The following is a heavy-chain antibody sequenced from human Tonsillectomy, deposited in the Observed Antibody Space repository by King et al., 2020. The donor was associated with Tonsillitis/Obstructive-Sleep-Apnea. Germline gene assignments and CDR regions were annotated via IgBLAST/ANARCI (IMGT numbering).Heavy chain of an antibody. D-gene: IGHD2-15*01. CDR3: ARDWWSQSSYYGMDV. CDR1: GFTFSSYG. Sequence: VQLVESGGGVVQPGRSLRLSCAASGFTFSSYGMHWVRQAPGKGLEWVALIWYDGSNTHYADSVQGRFTISRDNSKNTLYLQMNSLRAEDTAVYYCARDWWSQSSYYGMDVWGQGTTVTVSS. J-gene: IGHJ6*02. CDR2: IWYDGSNT. V-gene: IGHV3-33*01.